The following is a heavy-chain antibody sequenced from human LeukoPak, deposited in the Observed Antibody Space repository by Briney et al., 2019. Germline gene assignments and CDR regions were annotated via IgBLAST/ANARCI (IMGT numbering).Heavy chain of an antibody. J-gene: IGHJ5*02. CDR3: ARVHQPNGYCSSTSCLKGWFDP. CDR2: ISYDGSNK. Sequence: PGGSLRLSCAASGFTFSSYAMHWVRQAPGKGLEWVAVISYDGSNKYYADSVKGRFTISRDNSKNTLYLQMNSLRAEDTAVYYCARVHQPNGYCSSTSCLKGWFDPWGQGTLVTVSS. V-gene: IGHV3-30-3*01. D-gene: IGHD2-2*01. CDR1: GFTFSSYA.